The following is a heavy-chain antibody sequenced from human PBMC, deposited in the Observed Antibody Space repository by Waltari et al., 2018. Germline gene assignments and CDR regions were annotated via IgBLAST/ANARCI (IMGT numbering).Heavy chain of an antibody. Sequence: EVQLVESGGGLVQPGGSLRLSCAASGFSFSSYWMHWVRQTPGKGLVWVSRINNDGSSTNYADSVKGRFTISRDNAKKMVYLQMNSLRAEDTAVYYCARVPRGNSAGVYGGDWGQGTLVTVSS. CDR2: INNDGSST. V-gene: IGHV3-74*01. D-gene: IGHD3-16*01. J-gene: IGHJ4*02. CDR1: GFSFSSYW. CDR3: ARVPRGNSAGVYGGD.